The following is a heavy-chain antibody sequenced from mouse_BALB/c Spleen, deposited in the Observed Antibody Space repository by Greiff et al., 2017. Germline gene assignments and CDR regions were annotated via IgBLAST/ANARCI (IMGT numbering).Heavy chain of an antibody. CDR1: GYSITSDYA. J-gene: IGHJ2*01. Sequence: EVKLVESGPGLVKPSQSLSLTCTVTGYSITSDYAWNWIRQFPGNKLEWMGYISYSGSTSYNPSLKSRISITRDTSKNQFFLQLNSVTTEDTATYYCARAHYGNFDYWGQGTTLTVSS. CDR2: ISYSGST. D-gene: IGHD2-1*01. CDR3: ARAHYGNFDY. V-gene: IGHV3-2*02.